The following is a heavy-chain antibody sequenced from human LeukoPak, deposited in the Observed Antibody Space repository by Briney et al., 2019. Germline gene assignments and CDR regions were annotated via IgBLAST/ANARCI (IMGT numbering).Heavy chain of an antibody. J-gene: IGHJ4*02. CDR3: ARAGIPWNPADC. CDR2: IHPSGGI. CDR1: GGSITTSNW. V-gene: IGHV4-4*02. D-gene: IGHD1-14*01. Sequence: SETLSLTCTVSGGSITTSNWWSWVRQPPGKGLEWIGEIHPSGGINYSPSLKSRVTISIDKSKNQLSLKLSSVTAADTANYFCARAGIPWNPADCWGQGTLVIVSS.